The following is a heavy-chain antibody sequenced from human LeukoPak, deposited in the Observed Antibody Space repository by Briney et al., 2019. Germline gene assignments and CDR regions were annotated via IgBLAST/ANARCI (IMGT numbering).Heavy chain of an antibody. CDR1: GFTFSSYA. CDR3: VKDAYRGSARCYGWFDP. J-gene: IGHJ5*02. D-gene: IGHD2-2*01. CDR2: ISYDGTDK. V-gene: IGHV3-30*04. Sequence: PGRSLRLSCAASGFTFSSYALHWVRQAPGKGLEWVAIISYDGTDKYNADSVKGRFTISRDNSKNTLYLQMNSLKPEDTAVYYCVKDAYRGSARCYGWFDPWGQGTLVTVSS.